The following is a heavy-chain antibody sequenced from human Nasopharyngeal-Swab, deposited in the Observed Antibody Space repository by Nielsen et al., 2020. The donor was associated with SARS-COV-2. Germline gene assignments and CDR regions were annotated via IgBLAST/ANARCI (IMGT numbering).Heavy chain of an antibody. CDR3: ARDPAVYCSGGSCYSAGAHDDY. V-gene: IGHV1-2*02. Sequence: ASVKVSCKASGYTFTGYYMHWVRQAPGQGLEWMGWINPNSGGTNYAQKFQGRVTMTRDTSISTAYMELRSLRSDDTAVYYCARDPAVYCSGGSCYSAGAHDDYWGQGTLVTVSS. D-gene: IGHD2-15*01. CDR2: INPNSGGT. J-gene: IGHJ4*02. CDR1: GYTFTGYY.